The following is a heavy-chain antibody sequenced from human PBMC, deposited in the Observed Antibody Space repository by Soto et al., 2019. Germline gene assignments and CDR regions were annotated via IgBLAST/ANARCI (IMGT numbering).Heavy chain of an antibody. CDR1: GYNFNTNW. CDR3: ARVFGSGWSVLDS. Sequence: GESLKISCKGSGYNFNTNWIGWVRQMPGKGLEWMGVIFPSDSDIRYSPSLQGQVTISADKSISTTYLQWRSLTASDTAMYYCARVFGSGWSVLDSSGQGTLVTGSS. CDR2: IFPSDSDI. J-gene: IGHJ5*01. V-gene: IGHV5-51*01. D-gene: IGHD6-19*01.